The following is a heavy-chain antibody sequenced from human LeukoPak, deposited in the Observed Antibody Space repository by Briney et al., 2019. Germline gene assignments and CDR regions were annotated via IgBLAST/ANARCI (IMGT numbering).Heavy chain of an antibody. D-gene: IGHD3-22*01. Sequence: PGGSLRLSCEASGFSFSSYNMDWVRQTPGKGLEWISSITTSSTYTFYADSVKGRFTISRDNARNSLYLQMNSLKTEDTAVYYCTRGSSGYYTNWFDPWGQGTLVTVSS. J-gene: IGHJ5*02. V-gene: IGHV3-21*03. CDR1: GFSFSSYN. CDR3: TRGSSGYYTNWFDP. CDR2: ITTSSTYT.